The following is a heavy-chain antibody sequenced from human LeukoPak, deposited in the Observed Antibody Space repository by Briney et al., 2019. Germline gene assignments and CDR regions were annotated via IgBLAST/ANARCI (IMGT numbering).Heavy chain of an antibody. V-gene: IGHV3-73*01. CDR1: GFTFSDSG. J-gene: IGHJ4*02. D-gene: IGHD2-21*01. Sequence: PGGSLRLSCAASGFTFSDSGMHWVRQAAGKGLEWVGRIRSKANSYATAYAASVKGRFTISRGDSKNTAYLQMNSLKTEDTAVYYCTRYGDYPFDYWGQGTLVTVSS. CDR2: IRSKANSYAT. CDR3: TRYGDYPFDY.